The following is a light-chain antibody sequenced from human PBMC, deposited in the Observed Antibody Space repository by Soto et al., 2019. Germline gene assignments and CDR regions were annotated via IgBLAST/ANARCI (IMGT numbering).Light chain of an antibody. Sequence: QAVVTQEPSLTVSPGGTVTLTCASSTGAVTSGYYPNWFQQKPGQAPRALIYSTSNTHSWTPARFSGSLLGGKAALTLSGVQPEDEAEYYCLIYSGGAQVFGGGTKLTVL. CDR1: TGAVTSGYY. CDR3: LIYSGGAQV. CDR2: STS. V-gene: IGLV7-43*01. J-gene: IGLJ2*01.